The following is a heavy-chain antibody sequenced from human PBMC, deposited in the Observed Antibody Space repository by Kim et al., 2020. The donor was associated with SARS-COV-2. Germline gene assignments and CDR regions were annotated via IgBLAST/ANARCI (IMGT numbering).Heavy chain of an antibody. D-gene: IGHD5-18*01. CDR2: ISSSSSYI. J-gene: IGHJ4*02. V-gene: IGHV3-21*01. CDR1: GFTFSSYS. Sequence: GGSLRLSCAASGFTFSSYSMNWVRQAPGKGLEWVSSISSSSSYIYYADSVKGRFTISRDNAKNSLYLQMNSLRAEDTAVYYCAREREDTAMGIDYWGQGTLVTVSS. CDR3: AREREDTAMGIDY.